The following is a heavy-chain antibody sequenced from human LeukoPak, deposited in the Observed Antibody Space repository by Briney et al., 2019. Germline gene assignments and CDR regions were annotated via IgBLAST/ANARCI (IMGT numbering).Heavy chain of an antibody. D-gene: IGHD3-3*01. CDR1: GFKFDEYA. Sequence: GGSLRLSCAASGFKFDEYAMHWVRQVPGQGLEWVSGITWNSGSVGYADSVRGRFTISRDNAKNSLYLQMNSPRPEDTALYYCAKDGAIFGVPITRGGMDVWGQGTTVTVSS. CDR2: ITWNSGSV. J-gene: IGHJ6*02. CDR3: AKDGAIFGVPITRGGMDV. V-gene: IGHV3-9*01.